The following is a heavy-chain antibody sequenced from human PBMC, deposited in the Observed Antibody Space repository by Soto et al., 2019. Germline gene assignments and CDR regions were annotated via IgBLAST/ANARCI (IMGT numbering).Heavy chain of an antibody. D-gene: IGHD3-10*01. J-gene: IGHJ4*02. CDR3: ARAGDYYGSGSYYRNFDY. V-gene: IGHV3-33*01. CDR1: GFTFSSYG. CDR2: IWYDGSNK. Sequence: GSLRLSCAASGFTFSSYGMHWVRQAPGKGLEWVAVIWYDGSNKYYADSVKGRFTISRDNSKNTLYLQMNSLRAEDTAVYYCARAGDYYGSGSYYRNFDYWGQGTLVTVSS.